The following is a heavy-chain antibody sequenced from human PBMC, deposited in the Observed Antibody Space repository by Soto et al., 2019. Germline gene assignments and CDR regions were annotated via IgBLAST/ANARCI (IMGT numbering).Heavy chain of an antibody. J-gene: IGHJ6*02. CDR2: INSDGSST. CDR1: GFTFSSYW. CDR3: TRVRGSPPYGMDV. V-gene: IGHV3-74*01. Sequence: EVQLVESGGGLVQPGGSLRLSCAASGFTFSSYWMYWVRLAPGKGLLWVSRINSDGSSTNYADSVKGRFTISRDNAENTLYLQMNRLRAEDTAVYYCTRVRGSPPYGMDVWGQGTTVTVSS. D-gene: IGHD3-10*01.